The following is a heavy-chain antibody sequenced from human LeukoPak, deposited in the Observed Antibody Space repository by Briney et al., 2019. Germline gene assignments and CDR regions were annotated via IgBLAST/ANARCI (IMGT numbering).Heavy chain of an antibody. Sequence: GTISYAQKFQGRVTMTTDTSTSTVHMELSSLRSEDTAVYYCARAPANKYDSRLPEDFWGQGTLVTVSS. J-gene: IGHJ4*02. V-gene: IGHV1-46*01. CDR2: GTI. D-gene: IGHD3-22*01. CDR3: ARAPANKYDSRLPEDF.